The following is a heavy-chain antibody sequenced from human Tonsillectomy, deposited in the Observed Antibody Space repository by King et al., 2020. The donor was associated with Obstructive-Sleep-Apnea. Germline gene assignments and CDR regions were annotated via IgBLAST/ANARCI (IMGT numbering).Heavy chain of an antibody. CDR1: GGPISSRTNY. V-gene: IGHV4-39*07. CDR2: LSYSAST. D-gene: IGHD3-9*01. Sequence: QLQESGPGLVKPSETLSLTCTVSGGPISSRTNYWGWIRQPPGKGLQGIVSLSYSASTYYNPSLKSRVTISVDTSNNQFSLKLGSVTAADTAVYYCARGERENYDILTGYYIVDWFDPWGQGTLVTVSS. J-gene: IGHJ5*02. CDR3: ARGERENYDILTGYYIVDWFDP.